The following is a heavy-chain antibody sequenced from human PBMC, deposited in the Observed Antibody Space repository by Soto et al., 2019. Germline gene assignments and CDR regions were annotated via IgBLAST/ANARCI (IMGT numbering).Heavy chain of an antibody. CDR3: AREAEGYGSGSYPY. Sequence: QVQLVQSGAEVKKPGASVKVSCKASGYTFTSYGISWVRQAPGQGLEWMGWISAYNGNTNYAQKHQGRVTMTTDTSTSTAYRELMSLRSDDTAVYYCAREAEGYGSGSYPYWGQGTLVTVSS. D-gene: IGHD3-10*01. V-gene: IGHV1-18*01. CDR2: ISAYNGNT. CDR1: GYTFTSYG. J-gene: IGHJ4*02.